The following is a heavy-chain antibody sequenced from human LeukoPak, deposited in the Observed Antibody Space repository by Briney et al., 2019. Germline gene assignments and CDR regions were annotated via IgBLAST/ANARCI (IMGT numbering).Heavy chain of an antibody. J-gene: IGHJ5*02. CDR2: MNPNSGNT. CDR3: ARGSRTMVRGVIIGWFDP. D-gene: IGHD3-10*01. CDR1: GYTFTSYD. V-gene: IGHV1-8*01. Sequence: GASVKVSCKASGYTFTSYDINWVRQATGQGLEWMGWMNPNSGNTGYAQKFQGRVTITRNTSISTAYMELSSLRSEDTAVYYCARGSRTMVRGVIIGWFDPWGQGTLVTVSS.